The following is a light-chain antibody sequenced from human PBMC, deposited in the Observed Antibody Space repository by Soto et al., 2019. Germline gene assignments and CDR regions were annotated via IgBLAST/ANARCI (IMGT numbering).Light chain of an antibody. CDR1: QDISNY. J-gene: IGKJ1*01. V-gene: IGKV1-33*01. Sequence: DIQMTQSPSSLSASVGDRVTITCQASQDISNYLNWYQQKPGKAPKLLIYDASNWETGVPSRFSGSVSGTDFTFTISSLQPEDIATYYCQQYDNLLWTFGQGTKGEIK. CDR3: QQYDNLLWT. CDR2: DAS.